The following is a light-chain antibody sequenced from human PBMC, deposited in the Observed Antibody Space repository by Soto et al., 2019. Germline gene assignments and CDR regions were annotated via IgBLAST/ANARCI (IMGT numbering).Light chain of an antibody. J-gene: IGKJ5*01. Sequence: IVFTQYPATLSLSLGERATLSCRASQYITIYLAWYQQKPGQAPRLLIYDASNRATGIPARFSGSGSGTDFTLTISSLEPDDFAVYYCQQRADWPITFAQGTRLEIK. V-gene: IGKV3-11*01. CDR1: QYITIY. CDR2: DAS. CDR3: QQRADWPIT.